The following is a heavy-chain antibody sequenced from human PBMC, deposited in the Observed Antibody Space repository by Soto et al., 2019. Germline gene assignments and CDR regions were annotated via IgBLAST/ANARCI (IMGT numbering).Heavy chain of an antibody. CDR1: GFTFSSYS. CDR2: ISSSSSYI. CDR3: ARDRHYDFWSGYYRYYFDF. V-gene: IGHV3-21*01. J-gene: IGHJ4*02. D-gene: IGHD3-3*01. Sequence: GGSLRLSCAASGFTFSSYSMNWVRQAPGKGLEWVSSISSSSSYIYYADSVKGRFTISRDNAKNSLYLQMNSLRAEDTAVYYCARDRHYDFWSGYYRYYFDFWGQGTLVIVSS.